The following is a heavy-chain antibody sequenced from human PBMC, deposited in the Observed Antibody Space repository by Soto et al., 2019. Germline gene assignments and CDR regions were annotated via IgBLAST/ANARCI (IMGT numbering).Heavy chain of an antibody. D-gene: IGHD1-1*01. J-gene: IGHJ3*02. CDR2: IYWDDDK. Sequence: SGPTLVNPTQTLTLTCTFSGFSLSTSGVGVGWIRQPPGKALEWLALIYWDDDKRYSPSLKSRLTITKDTSKNQVVLTMTNMDPVDTAVYFCARDQFAGRRDWSAFDMWGQGTMVTVSS. CDR3: ARDQFAGRRDWSAFDM. CDR1: GFSLSTSGVG. V-gene: IGHV2-5*02.